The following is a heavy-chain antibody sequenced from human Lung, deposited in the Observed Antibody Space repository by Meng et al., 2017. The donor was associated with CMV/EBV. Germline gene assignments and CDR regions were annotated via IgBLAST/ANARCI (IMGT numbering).Heavy chain of an antibody. CDR2: IIPMFGTT. V-gene: IGHV1-69*13. J-gene: IGHJ4*02. Sequence: SVMVFCKASGGTFSTYVFSWVRQAPGQGLEWLGGIIPMFGTTNYAQKFQGRLTIKADDSTRTAYMDLSSLTSEDTAVYYCARHAEYYYDSRDFSPYAHWGQGTLVTVPS. D-gene: IGHD3-22*01. CDR3: ARHAEYYYDSRDFSPYAH. CDR1: GGTFSTYV.